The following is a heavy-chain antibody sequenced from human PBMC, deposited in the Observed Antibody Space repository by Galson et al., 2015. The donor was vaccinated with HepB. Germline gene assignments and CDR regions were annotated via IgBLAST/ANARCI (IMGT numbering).Heavy chain of an antibody. CDR2: ISAYNGNT. J-gene: IGHJ4*02. Sequence: SVKVSCKASGYTFTSYGISWVRQAPGQGLEWMGWISAYNGNTNYAQKLQGRVTMTTDTSTSTAYMELRSLRSDDTAVYYCARAPTGRPYYDFWSAPPGPFDYWGQGTLVTVSS. D-gene: IGHD3-3*01. CDR1: GYTFTSYG. V-gene: IGHV1-18*01. CDR3: ARAPTGRPYYDFWSAPPGPFDY.